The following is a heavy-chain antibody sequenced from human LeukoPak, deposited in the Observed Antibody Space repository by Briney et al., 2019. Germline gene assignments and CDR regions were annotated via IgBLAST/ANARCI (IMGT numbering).Heavy chain of an antibody. Sequence: PGRSLRLSCAASSFTFSNYGMHWVRKAPGKGLEWVAVIWFDGTSKYYADSVKGRFTISRDNSKNTLYLQMNSLRAEDTAVYYCAKGAHITMVRGALENLGQGTLVTVSS. CDR2: IWFDGTSK. J-gene: IGHJ4*02. V-gene: IGHV3-33*06. CDR1: SFTFSNYG. D-gene: IGHD3-10*01. CDR3: AKGAHITMVRGALEN.